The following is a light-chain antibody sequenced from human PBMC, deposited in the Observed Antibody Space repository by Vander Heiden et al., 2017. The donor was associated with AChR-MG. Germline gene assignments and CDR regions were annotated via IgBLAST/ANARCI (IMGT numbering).Light chain of an antibody. CDR1: QSISSY. J-gene: IGKJ1*01. V-gene: IGKV1-39*01. CDR3: QQSYSTPRT. Sequence: DIQMTQSPSSLSASVGDRVTITCRASQSISSYVNWYQEKPGKAPKLLIYAASSLQSGVPSRFSGSGSGTDFTLTISSLQPEDFATYYCQQSYSTPRTFGQRTKVEIK. CDR2: AAS.